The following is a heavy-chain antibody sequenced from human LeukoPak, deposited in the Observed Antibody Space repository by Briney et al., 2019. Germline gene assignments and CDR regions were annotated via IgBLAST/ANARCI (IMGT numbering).Heavy chain of an antibody. D-gene: IGHD1-14*01. CDR1: GVTFSSYS. Sequence: GGSLRLSCAASGVTFSSYSMNWVRQAPGKGLEWVSYISSSSSTIYYADSVKGRFTISRDNAKNSLYLQMNSLRAEDTAVYYCARVTEEYYYYMDVWGKGTTVTVSS. J-gene: IGHJ6*03. V-gene: IGHV3-48*01. CDR3: ARVTEEYYYYMDV. CDR2: ISSSSSTI.